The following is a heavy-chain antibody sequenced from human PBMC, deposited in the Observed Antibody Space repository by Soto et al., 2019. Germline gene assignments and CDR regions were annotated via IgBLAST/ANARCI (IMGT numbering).Heavy chain of an antibody. J-gene: IGHJ4*02. D-gene: IGHD3-9*01. CDR2: IYHSGST. Sequence: PSETLSLTCTVSGGSISSYYWSWVRQPPGKGLEWIGNIYHSGSTNYNPSLKSRVTMSVDTSKNQFSLKLSSVTAADTAVYYCASHYDISTGYYPKPWYYFDYWGQGTLVTVSS. CDR3: ASHYDISTGYYPKPWYYFDY. V-gene: IGHV4-59*08. CDR1: GGSISSYY.